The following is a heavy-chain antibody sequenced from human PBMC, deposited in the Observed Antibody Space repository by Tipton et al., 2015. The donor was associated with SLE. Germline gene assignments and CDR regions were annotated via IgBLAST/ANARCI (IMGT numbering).Heavy chain of an antibody. J-gene: IGHJ4*02. CDR3: TTDPVIYYDSSGYLYYFDY. V-gene: IGHV3-33*01. CDR1: GFTFSSYG. CDR2: IWYDGSNK. D-gene: IGHD3-22*01. Sequence: SLRLSCAASGFTFSSYGMHWVRQAPGKGLEWVAVIWYDGSNKYYADSVKGRFTISRDNSKNTLYLQMNSLKTEDTAVYYCTTDPVIYYDSSGYLYYFDYWGQGILVTVSS.